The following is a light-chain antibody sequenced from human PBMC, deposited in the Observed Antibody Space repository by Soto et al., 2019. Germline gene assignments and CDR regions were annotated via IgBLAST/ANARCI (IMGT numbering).Light chain of an antibody. CDR3: QPYNNWPRT. CDR2: DTS. CDR1: QGIGDT. J-gene: IGKJ4*01. V-gene: IGKV3D-15*01. Sequence: EVVMTQSPATLSVAPGEGVTLSCRASQGIGDTLAWYQHKPGETPRLFIYDTSTRATGVPARFSGSRSGPKFTFSINRLESEDFEIYYCQPYNNWPRTCGGGTKVDIK.